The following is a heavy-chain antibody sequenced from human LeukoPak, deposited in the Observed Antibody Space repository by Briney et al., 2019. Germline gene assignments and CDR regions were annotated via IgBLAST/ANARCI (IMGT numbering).Heavy chain of an antibody. CDR1: GGSFSGYY. CDR2: INHSGST. V-gene: IGHV4-34*01. Sequence: SETLSLTCAVYGGSFSGYYWSWIRQPPGKGLEWIGEINHSGSTNYNPSLKSRVTMSVDTSKNQFSLKLSSVTAADTAVYYCARGATVVDYNWFDPWGQGTLVTVSS. J-gene: IGHJ5*02. CDR3: ARGATVVDYNWFDP. D-gene: IGHD4-23*01.